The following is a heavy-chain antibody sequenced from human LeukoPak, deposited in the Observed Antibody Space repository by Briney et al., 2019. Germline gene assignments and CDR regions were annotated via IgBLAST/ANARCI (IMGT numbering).Heavy chain of an antibody. J-gene: IGHJ4*02. CDR3: AKGRDVSYSAFDC. CDR1: GFTFSSYA. D-gene: IGHD1-26*01. V-gene: IGHV3-23*01. CDR2: ISTSGSYI. Sequence: PGGSLRLSCAASGFTFSSYAMIWVRQAPGKGLEWFSSISTSGSYIYYADSVRGRFTISGDNSENTLYLQMNSLRAEDTAIYYCAKGRDVSYSAFDCWGQGTLVTVSS.